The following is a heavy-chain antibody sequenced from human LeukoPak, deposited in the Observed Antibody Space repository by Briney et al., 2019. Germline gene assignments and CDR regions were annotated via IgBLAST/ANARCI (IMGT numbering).Heavy chain of an antibody. J-gene: IGHJ4*02. CDR1: GLTFSRYA. Sequence: GGSLRLSCAAAGLTFSRYAMHWVRHVPGNGLQWVAVISYDGSNKYYADSVKGRFTISRDNSKNTLYLQMNSLRAEDTAVYYCARVTERIMIDWGQGTLVTVSS. CDR2: ISYDGSNK. V-gene: IGHV3-30-3*01. CDR3: ARVTERIMID. D-gene: IGHD3-16*01.